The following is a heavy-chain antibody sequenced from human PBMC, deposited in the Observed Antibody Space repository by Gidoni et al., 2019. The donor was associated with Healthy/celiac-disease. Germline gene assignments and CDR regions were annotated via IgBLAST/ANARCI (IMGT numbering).Heavy chain of an antibody. Sequence: EVQLVESGGGLVQPGGSLRLSCAASGFTVSSYWMSWVRQAPGKGLEWVANIKQDGSEKYYVDSVKGRFTISRDNAKNSLYLQMNSLRAEDTAVYYCARDPTGYCSGGSCQGYWGQGTLVTVSS. V-gene: IGHV3-7*01. CDR2: IKQDGSEK. CDR1: GFTVSSYW. CDR3: ARDPTGYCSGGSCQGY. D-gene: IGHD2-15*01. J-gene: IGHJ4*02.